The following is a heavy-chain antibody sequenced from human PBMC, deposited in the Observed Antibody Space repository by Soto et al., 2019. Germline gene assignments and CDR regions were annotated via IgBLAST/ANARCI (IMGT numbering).Heavy chain of an antibody. D-gene: IGHD2-15*01. CDR2: ISGSASTT. CDR3: AKQLHLGYCGGGTCHSSAVLRYFQY. CDR1: GFTFSTYN. Sequence: PGGSLRLSCAASGFTFSTYNMNWVRQAPGKGLEWVSSISGSASTTYYADSVKGRFTISRDNSKNTLYLQMNSLRAEDTAIYYCAKQLHLGYCGGGTCHSSAVLRYFQYWGQGTLVTVS. J-gene: IGHJ1*01. V-gene: IGHV3-23*01.